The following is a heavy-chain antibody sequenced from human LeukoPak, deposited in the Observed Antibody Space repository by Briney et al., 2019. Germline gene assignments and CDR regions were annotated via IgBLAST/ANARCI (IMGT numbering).Heavy chain of an antibody. CDR1: GFNFSSYA. CDR2: ISGSGGST. Sequence: SGGSLRLSCAASGFNFSSYAMSWVRQAPGKGLEWVSAISGSGGSTYYADSVKGRFTISRDNSKNTLYLQMNSLRAEDTAVYYCAKDTAYYYGSGSFYFDYWGQGTLVTVSS. J-gene: IGHJ4*02. D-gene: IGHD3-10*01. CDR3: AKDTAYYYGSGSFYFDY. V-gene: IGHV3-23*01.